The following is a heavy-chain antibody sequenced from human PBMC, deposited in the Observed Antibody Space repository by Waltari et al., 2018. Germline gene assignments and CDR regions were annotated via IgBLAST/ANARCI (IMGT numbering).Heavy chain of an antibody. V-gene: IGHV3-21*01. D-gene: IGHD1-7*01. CDR1: GFTFSSYS. CDR2: ISSSSSYI. Sequence: EVQLVESGGGLVKPGGSLRLSCAASGFTFSSYSMNWVRQAPGKGLEWVSSISSSSSYIYYADSVKGLFTISRDNAKNSLYLQMNSLRAEDTAVYYCARDGGGITGTTFFDYWGQGTLVTVSS. CDR3: ARDGGGITGTTFFDY. J-gene: IGHJ4*02.